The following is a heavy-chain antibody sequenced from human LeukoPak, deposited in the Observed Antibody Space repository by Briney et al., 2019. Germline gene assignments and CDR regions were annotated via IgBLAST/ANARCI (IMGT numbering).Heavy chain of an antibody. CDR3: AKGDQTSSWHYFFDY. Sequence: GGSLRLSCAASGLTVSSNYMSWVRQAPGKGLEWVSVIYTGGSTYYADSVKGRFTISRDNSKSTLNLQINSLRAEDTAVYYCAKGDQTSSWHYFFDYWGQGALVTVSS. J-gene: IGHJ4*02. CDR2: IYTGGST. V-gene: IGHV3-53*01. CDR1: GLTVSSNY. D-gene: IGHD6-13*01.